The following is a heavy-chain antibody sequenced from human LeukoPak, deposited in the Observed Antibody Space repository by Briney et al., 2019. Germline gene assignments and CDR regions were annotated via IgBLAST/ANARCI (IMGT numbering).Heavy chain of an antibody. D-gene: IGHD3-10*01. Sequence: PGGSLRPSCAASGFTFSNAWMSWVRQAPGKGLEWVGRIKSKTDGGTTDYAAPVKGRFTISRDDSKNTLYLQMNSLKTEDTAVYYCTTQLLWFGELAGFDPWGQGTLVTVSS. CDR3: TTQLLWFGELAGFDP. J-gene: IGHJ5*02. V-gene: IGHV3-15*01. CDR2: IKSKTDGGTT. CDR1: GFTFSNAW.